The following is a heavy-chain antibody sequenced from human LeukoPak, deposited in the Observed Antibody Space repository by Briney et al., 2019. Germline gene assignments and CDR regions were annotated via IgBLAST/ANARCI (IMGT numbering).Heavy chain of an antibody. J-gene: IGHJ4*02. D-gene: IGHD3-22*01. CDR2: ISAYNGNT. V-gene: IGHV1-18*01. CDR3: ARVSTMIVVVYPLDY. CDR1: GYTFTSYG. Sequence: ASVKVSCKASGYTFTSYGISWVRQAPGQGLEWMGWISAYNGNTNYAQKLQGRVTMTTDTSTSTAYMELRSLRSDDTAVYYCARVSTMIVVVYPLDYWGQGTLVIVSS.